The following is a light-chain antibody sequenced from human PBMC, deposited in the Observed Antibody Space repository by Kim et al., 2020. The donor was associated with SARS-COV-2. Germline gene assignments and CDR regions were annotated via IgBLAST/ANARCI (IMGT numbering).Light chain of an antibody. CDR1: QGISSY. CDR2: AAS. CDR3: QQYYSTLQT. J-gene: IGKJ1*01. V-gene: IGKV1-8*01. Sequence: AIRITQSPSSLSASTGDRVTITCRASQGISSYLAWYQQKPGKAPKLLIYAASTLQSGVPSRFSGSGSGTDFTLTISCLQSEDFATYYCQQYYSTLQTFGQGTKVDIK.